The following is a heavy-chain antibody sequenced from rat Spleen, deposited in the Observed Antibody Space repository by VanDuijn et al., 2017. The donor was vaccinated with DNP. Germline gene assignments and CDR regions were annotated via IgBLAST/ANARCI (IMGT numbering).Heavy chain of an antibody. CDR3: ARHPQTTGIPDY. J-gene: IGHJ2*01. V-gene: IGHV5S13*01. Sequence: EVQLVESGGGLVQPGRSLRLSCAASGFTFSNYDMAWVRQAPTKGLEWVASITTSGGSTYYRDSVKGRFSISRDNAKNTQYLQMDSLRSEDTATYYCARHPQTTGIPDYWGQGVMVTVSS. CDR1: GFTFSNYD. CDR2: ITTSGGST. D-gene: IGHD1-7*01.